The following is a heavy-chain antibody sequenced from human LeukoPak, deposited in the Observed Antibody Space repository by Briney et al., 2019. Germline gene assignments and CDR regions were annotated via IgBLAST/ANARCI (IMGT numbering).Heavy chain of an antibody. CDR2: IYYSGST. J-gene: IGHJ6*03. CDR1: GYSISSGYY. CDR3: ARIYYYYYYMDV. V-gene: IGHV4-38-2*02. Sequence: SETLSLTCTVSGYSISSGYYWGWIRQPPGKGLEWIGNIYYSGSTYYNPSLKSRVTISVDTSKNQFSLKLSSVTAADTAVYYCARIYYYYYYMDVWGKGTTVTVSS.